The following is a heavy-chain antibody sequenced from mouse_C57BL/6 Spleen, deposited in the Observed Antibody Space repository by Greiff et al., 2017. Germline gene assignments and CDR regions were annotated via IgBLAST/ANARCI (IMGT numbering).Heavy chain of an antibody. V-gene: IGHV14-2*01. D-gene: IGHD4-1*01. Sequence: VQLQQSGAELVKPGASVKLSCTASGFNIKDYYMHWVKQRTEQGLEWIGRIDPEDGATKYAPKFQGKATITADTSSNTAYLQLSSLTSEDTAVDYCAPNWDGSYYFDYWGQGTTLTVSS. CDR1: GFNIKDYY. CDR2: IDPEDGAT. CDR3: APNWDGSYYFDY. J-gene: IGHJ2*01.